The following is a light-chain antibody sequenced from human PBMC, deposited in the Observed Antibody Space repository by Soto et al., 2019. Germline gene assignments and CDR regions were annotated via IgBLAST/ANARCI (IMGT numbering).Light chain of an antibody. CDR1: QSVTRSS. V-gene: IGKV3-20*01. CDR3: LQYGTAQWT. CDR2: GAS. J-gene: IGKJ1*01. Sequence: EVVLTQSPATLSLSPGERATLSCRASQSVTRSSLAWYQQKPGQSPRLLISGASSRATGIPDRFSGGGSLTDFILNIPTRARQDFAMYYCLQYGTAQWTFGQGATVDIK.